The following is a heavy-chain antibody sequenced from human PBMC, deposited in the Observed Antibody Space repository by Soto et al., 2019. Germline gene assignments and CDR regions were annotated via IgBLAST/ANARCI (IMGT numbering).Heavy chain of an antibody. V-gene: IGHV4-31*03. D-gene: IGHD3-16*01. Sequence: QVQLQESGPGLVKPSQTLSLTCTVSGGSISSGGYYWSWIRQHPGKGLEWIGYIYYSESTHYTPSLKSRVTISVDTSKNLLSLKLSSVTAADTAVYYCVRAWGGYFDYWGQGTLVTVSS. J-gene: IGHJ4*02. CDR1: GGSISSGGYY. CDR2: IYYSEST. CDR3: VRAWGGYFDY.